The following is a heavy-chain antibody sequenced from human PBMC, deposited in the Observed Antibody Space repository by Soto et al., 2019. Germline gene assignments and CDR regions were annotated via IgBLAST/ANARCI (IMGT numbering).Heavy chain of an antibody. Sequence: PGGSLRLSCAASDFTISINYMSWVRQAPGKGLEWVSLMYRDGRTYSADSVRGRFTISRDNSKNTLYLQLKSVRAEYTAVYYCARAGGDHSAPYDCMDVWGQGTTVTVSS. CDR1: DFTISINY. CDR3: ARAGGDHSAPYDCMDV. V-gene: IGHV3-53*01. D-gene: IGHD3-16*01. CDR2: MYRDGRT. J-gene: IGHJ6*02.